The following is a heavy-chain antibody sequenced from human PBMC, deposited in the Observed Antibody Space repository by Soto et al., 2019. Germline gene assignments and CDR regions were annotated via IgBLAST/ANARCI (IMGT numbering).Heavy chain of an antibody. D-gene: IGHD2-2*03. CDR1: GGTFSSYA. CDR3: SRLGYFSSTGCSDY. Sequence: QVQLVQSGDEVKKPGSSVKVSCKASGGTFSSYAISWVRQAPGHGLEWMGWIIPIFGTANYAQKFQGRVTITSEKSTSTADMELSSLRSEETAGYYCSRLGYFSSTGCSDYWGQGTLVTVS. V-gene: IGHV1-69*06. J-gene: IGHJ4*02. CDR2: IIPIFGTA.